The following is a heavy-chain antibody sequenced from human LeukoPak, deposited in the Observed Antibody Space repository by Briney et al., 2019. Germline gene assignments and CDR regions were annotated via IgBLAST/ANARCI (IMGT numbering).Heavy chain of an antibody. D-gene: IGHD1-26*01. CDR3: AXXLGXSYRSNWFDP. V-gene: IGHV1-2*02. CDR2: INPNSGGT. Sequence: ASVKVSCKASGYTFTGYYMHWVRQAPGQGLEWMGWINPNSGGTNYAQKFQGRVTMTRDTSISTAYMELSRLRSDDTAVYYCAXXLGXSYRSNWFDPWGQGTLVTVSS. CDR1: GYTFTGYY. J-gene: IGHJ5*02.